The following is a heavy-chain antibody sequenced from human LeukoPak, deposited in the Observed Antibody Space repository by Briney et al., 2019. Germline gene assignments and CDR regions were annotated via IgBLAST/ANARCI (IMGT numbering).Heavy chain of an antibody. CDR3: AKARDGLIGDAFDI. CDR1: GFTFSDYA. Sequence: GRSLRLSCAASGFTFSDYAMHWVRQAPGKGLEWVSCISWNSGNIGYADSVKGRFTISRDNAKNSLYLQMNSLRAEDTALYYCAKARDGLIGDAFDIWGPGTMVNVSS. J-gene: IGHJ3*02. CDR2: ISWNSGNI. D-gene: IGHD5-24*01. V-gene: IGHV3-9*01.